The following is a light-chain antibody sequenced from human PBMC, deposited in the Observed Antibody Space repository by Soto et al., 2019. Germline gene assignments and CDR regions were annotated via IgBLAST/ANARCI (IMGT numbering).Light chain of an antibody. V-gene: IGKV1-39*01. CDR2: AAS. J-gene: IGKJ1*01. Sequence: DIQMTQSPSSLSASLGDRVTITCRASQNSNKYLNWYQHKPGKAPSLLIYAASSLHTGVPRRFSGSGAGTYFTLTIASLQHEDLATYYCQQTYSAPGTFGRGTKVEIK. CDR3: QQTYSAPGT. CDR1: QNSNKY.